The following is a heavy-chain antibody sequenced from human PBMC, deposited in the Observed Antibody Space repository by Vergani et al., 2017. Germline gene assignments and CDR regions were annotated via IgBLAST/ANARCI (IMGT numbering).Heavy chain of an antibody. CDR1: GFSFNTYG. CDR2: IGYDGRIK. CDR3: AKDLEMYSSGLWYFDL. J-gene: IGHJ2*01. Sequence: QVQLVETGGGVVQPGGSLRLYCATSGFSFNTYGAHWVRQAPGKGLEWVAFIGYDGRIKYNVDSVKGRFTISRDTSKKTLSLQMRSLRADDTAVYYCAKDLEMYSSGLWYFDLWGRGTLVTVSS. V-gene: IGHV3-30*02. D-gene: IGHD6-19*01.